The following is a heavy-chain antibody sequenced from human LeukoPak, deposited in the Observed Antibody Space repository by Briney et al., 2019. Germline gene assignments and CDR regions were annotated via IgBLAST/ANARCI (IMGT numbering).Heavy chain of an antibody. V-gene: IGHV1-46*01. CDR2: INPSGGST. D-gene: IGHD4-23*01. CDR1: GYTFTSYY. Sequence: GASVKVSCKASGYTFTSYYMHWVRQAPGQGLEWMGIINPSGGSTSYAQKFQGRVTMTRDTSTSTVYMELSSLRSEDTAVYYCARDTYGGNSDGGEANAFDTWGQGTMVTVSS. CDR3: ARDTYGGNSDGGEANAFDT. J-gene: IGHJ3*02.